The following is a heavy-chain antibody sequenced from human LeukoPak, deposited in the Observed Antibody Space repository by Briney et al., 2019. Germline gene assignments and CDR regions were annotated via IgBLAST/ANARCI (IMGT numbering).Heavy chain of an antibody. V-gene: IGHV3-48*01. CDR3: AKALYYYDSSGSIGLDY. Sequence: SGGSLRLSCAASGFTFSSYAMSWVRQAPGKGLEWVSYISSSSSTIYYADSVKGRFTISRDNSKNTLYLQMNSLRTEDTAVYYCAKALYYYDSSGSIGLDYWGQGTLVTVSS. CDR1: GFTFSSYA. D-gene: IGHD3-22*01. J-gene: IGHJ4*02. CDR2: ISSSSSTI.